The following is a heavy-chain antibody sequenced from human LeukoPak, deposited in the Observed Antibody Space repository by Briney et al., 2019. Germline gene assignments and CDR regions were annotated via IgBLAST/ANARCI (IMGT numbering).Heavy chain of an antibody. J-gene: IGHJ6*04. Sequence: PGGSLRLSCAASGFTFSSYWMSWVRQAPGKGLEWVAVISDDGNNKYYTDSVKGRFTISRDNSKNTLYLQMNSLRAEDTAVYYCARDNVAAAGYYYYYGMDVWGKGTTVTVSS. CDR1: GFTFSSYW. V-gene: IGHV3-30-3*01. CDR3: ARDNVAAAGYYYYYGMDV. D-gene: IGHD6-13*01. CDR2: ISDDGNNK.